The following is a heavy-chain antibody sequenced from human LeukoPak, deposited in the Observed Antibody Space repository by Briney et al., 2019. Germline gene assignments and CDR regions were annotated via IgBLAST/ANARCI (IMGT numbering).Heavy chain of an antibody. D-gene: IGHD2-15*01. Sequence: PGRSLRLSCSTSGFTYGDYAMSWFRQAPGKGLEWVGFIRTKTYGETTEYAASVRGRFTISRDDSKSITYLQMNSLETEDTAVYYCTRAGWQLIEVGFDSWGQGTLVTVSS. CDR2: IRTKTYGETT. CDR3: TRAGWQLIEVGFDS. J-gene: IGHJ4*02. V-gene: IGHV3-49*03. CDR1: GFTYGDYA.